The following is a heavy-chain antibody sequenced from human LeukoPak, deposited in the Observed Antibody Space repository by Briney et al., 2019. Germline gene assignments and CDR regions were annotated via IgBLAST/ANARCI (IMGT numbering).Heavy chain of an antibody. CDR2: ISGSGGTT. D-gene: IGHD3-9*01. J-gene: IGHJ4*02. CDR3: AKGYYFDGYYFDY. V-gene: IGHV3-23*01. CDR1: GFTFSRYA. Sequence: GGSLRLSCAASGFTFSRYAMSWVRQAPGKGLECVSGISGSGGTTYYADSVKGRFTVSRDNSKNTLYLQMNSLRAEDTAVYYCAKGYYFDGYYFDYWGQGTLVTVSS.